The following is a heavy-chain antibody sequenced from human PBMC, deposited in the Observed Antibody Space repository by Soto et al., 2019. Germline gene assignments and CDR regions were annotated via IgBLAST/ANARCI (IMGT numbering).Heavy chain of an antibody. J-gene: IGHJ4*02. V-gene: IGHV1-69*13. CDR3: EVGSTTRSSYFDY. CDR2: IIPIFGTA. Sequence: SVKVSCKASGGTFSSYAISWVRQAPGQGLEWMGGIIPIFGTANYAQKFQGRVTTTADESTSTAYMELSSLRSEDTAVYYCEVGSTTRSSYFDYWGQGTLVTVSS. D-gene: IGHD2-2*01. CDR1: GGTFSSYA.